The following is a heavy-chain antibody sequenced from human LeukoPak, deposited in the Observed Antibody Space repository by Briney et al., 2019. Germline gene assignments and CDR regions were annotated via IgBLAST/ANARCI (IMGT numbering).Heavy chain of an antibody. D-gene: IGHD2-2*01. Sequence: SETLSLTCTVSGGSIGSSSYYWGWIRQPPGKGLEWIGSIYYSGSTYYNPSLKSRVTISVDTSKNQFSLKLSSVTAADTAVYYCAREGYCSSTSCSAQIYWGQGTLVTVSS. J-gene: IGHJ4*02. V-gene: IGHV4-39*07. CDR1: GGSIGSSSYY. CDR2: IYYSGST. CDR3: AREGYCSSTSCSAQIY.